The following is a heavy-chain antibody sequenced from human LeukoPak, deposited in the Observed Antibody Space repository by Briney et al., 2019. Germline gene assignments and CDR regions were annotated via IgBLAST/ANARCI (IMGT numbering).Heavy chain of an antibody. D-gene: IGHD6-19*01. CDR3: ARDAQYSSGRGYYYYYGMDV. CDR1: GFTFSDYY. Sequence: GGSLRLSCAASGFTFSDYYMSWIRLAPGKGLQWVSYISGSSSYTNYADSVKGRFTISRDNAKNSLYLQMNSLRAEDTAVYYCARDAQYSSGRGYYYYYGMDVWGQGTTVTVSS. V-gene: IGHV3-11*06. CDR2: ISGSSSYT. J-gene: IGHJ6*02.